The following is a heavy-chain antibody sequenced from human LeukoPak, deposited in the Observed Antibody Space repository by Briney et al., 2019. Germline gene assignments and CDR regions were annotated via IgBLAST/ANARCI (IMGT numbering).Heavy chain of an antibody. CDR2: IWYDGSNK. D-gene: IGHD1-26*01. CDR1: GFTFSSYG. J-gene: IGHJ4*02. V-gene: IGHV3-33*01. CDR3: AREEVGAPGDY. Sequence: GGSLRLSCAASGFTFSSYGMHWVRQAPGKGLEWVAVIWYDGSNKYYAGSVKGRFTISRDNSKNTLYLQMNSLRAEDTAVYYCAREEVGAPGDYWGQGTQVTVSS.